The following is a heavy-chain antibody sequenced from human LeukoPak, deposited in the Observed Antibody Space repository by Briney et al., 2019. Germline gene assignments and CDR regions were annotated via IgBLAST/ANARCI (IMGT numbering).Heavy chain of an antibody. Sequence: ASVKVYCKVSVYTLTELSMHWARQAPGKGLEWMGGFDPGDGETIYAQKFQGRVTMTEDTSTDTAYMELSSLRSEDTAVYFCATEVRIRYFDWLLYPPFDYWGQGTLVTVSS. D-gene: IGHD3-9*01. V-gene: IGHV1-24*01. J-gene: IGHJ4*02. CDR2: FDPGDGET. CDR3: ATEVRIRYFDWLLYPPFDY. CDR1: VYTLTELS.